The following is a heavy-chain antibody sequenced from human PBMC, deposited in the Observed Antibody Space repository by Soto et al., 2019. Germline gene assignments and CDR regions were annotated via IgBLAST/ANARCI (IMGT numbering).Heavy chain of an antibody. Sequence: GGSLRLSCAASGFTFSDYYMSWIRQAPGKGLECVSYISSSGSTIYYADSVKGRFTMSRDNAKNSLYLQMNSLRAEATAVYYCATYGTYSNSWSYFDYWGQGTLVTVSS. CDR2: ISSSGSTI. V-gene: IGHV3-11*01. CDR3: ATYGTYSNSWSYFDY. CDR1: GFTFSDYY. D-gene: IGHD6-13*01. J-gene: IGHJ4*02.